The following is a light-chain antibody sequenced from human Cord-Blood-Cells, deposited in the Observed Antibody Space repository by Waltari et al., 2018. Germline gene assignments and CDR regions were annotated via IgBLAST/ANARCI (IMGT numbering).Light chain of an antibody. V-gene: IGKV2-28*01. J-gene: IGKJ4*01. CDR1: QSLLHSNGYNY. Sequence: DIVMTQSPLSLPVTPGEPASISCRPTQSLLHSNGYNYLDWYPQKPGQSPQLLIYLGSNRASGVPDRFSGRGSGTDFTLKISRVEAEDVGVYYCMQALQTPLTFGGGTKVEIK. CDR3: MQALQTPLT. CDR2: LGS.